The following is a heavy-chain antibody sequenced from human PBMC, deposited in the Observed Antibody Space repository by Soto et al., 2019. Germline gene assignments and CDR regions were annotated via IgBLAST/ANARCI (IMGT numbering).Heavy chain of an antibody. Sequence: SETLSLTCTVSGGSISSGDYYWSWIRQPPGKGLEWIGYIYYSGSTYYNPSLKSRVTISVDTSKNQFSLKLSSVTAADTAVYYCAREGGNRYYYYGMDVWGQGTTVT. CDR3: AREGGNRYYYYGMDV. D-gene: IGHD1-26*01. CDR2: IYYSGST. CDR1: GGSISSGDYY. J-gene: IGHJ6*02. V-gene: IGHV4-30-4*01.